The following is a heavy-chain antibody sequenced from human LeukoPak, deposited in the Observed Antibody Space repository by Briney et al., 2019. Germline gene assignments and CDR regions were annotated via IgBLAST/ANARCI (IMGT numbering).Heavy chain of an antibody. CDR2: MNPNSGST. Sequence: ASVKVSCKASGYTFTSYDINWVRQATGQGLEWMGWMNPNSGSTGYAQKFQGGVTITRNTSIRTAYMELSSLRSEDTAVYYCARDPQLLYYYYMDVWGKGTTVTVSS. D-gene: IGHD2-2*01. CDR1: GYTFTSYD. CDR3: ARDPQLLYYYYMDV. J-gene: IGHJ6*03. V-gene: IGHV1-8*03.